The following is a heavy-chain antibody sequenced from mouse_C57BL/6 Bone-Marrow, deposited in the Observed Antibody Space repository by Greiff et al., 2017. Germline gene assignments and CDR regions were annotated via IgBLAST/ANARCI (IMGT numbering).Heavy chain of an antibody. J-gene: IGHJ1*03. Sequence: EVKLMEPGGGLVKPGGSLKLSCAASGFTFSSYTMSWVRQTPEKRLQWVAALSGGGGNTYYPDSVKGRFTISRDNDKNILYLQMSSLRSEDTALYYCSRQVTTVLATKYFDVWGTGTTVTVSS. CDR2: LSGGGGNT. CDR3: SRQVTTVLATKYFDV. CDR1: GFTFSSYT. D-gene: IGHD1-1*01. V-gene: IGHV5-9*01.